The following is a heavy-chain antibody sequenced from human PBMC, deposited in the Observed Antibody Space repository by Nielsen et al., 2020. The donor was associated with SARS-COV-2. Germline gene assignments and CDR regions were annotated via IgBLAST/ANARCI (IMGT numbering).Heavy chain of an antibody. CDR2: ISYDGSNK. CDR1: GFTFSSYG. D-gene: IGHD3-22*01. CDR3: ARDSSDSSDPDY. J-gene: IGHJ4*02. Sequence: SCAASGFTFSSYGMHWVRQAPGKGLEWVAVISYDGSNKYYADSVKGRFTISRDNSKNTLYLQMNSLRAEDTAVYYCARDSSDSSDPDYWGQGTLVTVSS. V-gene: IGHV3-30*03.